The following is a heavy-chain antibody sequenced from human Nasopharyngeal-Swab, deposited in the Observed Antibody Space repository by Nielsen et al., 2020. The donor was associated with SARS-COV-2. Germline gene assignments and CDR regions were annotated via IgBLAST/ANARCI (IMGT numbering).Heavy chain of an antibody. V-gene: IGHV3-74*01. CDR1: GFSISGYW. D-gene: IGHD2-2*03. Sequence: GGSLRLSCAASGFSISGYWMHWVRQAPRKGLVWVSRISSDGGANYADSATGRFTISRDNAKNTVYLQMNSLRDEDTAVYYCLRGMAGYGWFDPWGQGILVTVSS. CDR3: LRGMAGYGWFDP. CDR2: ISSDGGA. J-gene: IGHJ5*02.